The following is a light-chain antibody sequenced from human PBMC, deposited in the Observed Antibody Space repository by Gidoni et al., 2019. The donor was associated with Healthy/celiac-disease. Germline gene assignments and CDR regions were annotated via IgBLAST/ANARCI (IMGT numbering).Light chain of an antibody. J-gene: IGKJ4*01. CDR2: AAS. V-gene: IGKV1-39*01. Sequence: RVTITCRASQSISSYLNWYQQKPGKAPKLLIYAASSLQSGVPSRFSGSGSGTDFTLTISSLRSEDFATYYCQQSYSTRFGGGTKVEIK. CDR1: QSISSY. CDR3: QQSYSTR.